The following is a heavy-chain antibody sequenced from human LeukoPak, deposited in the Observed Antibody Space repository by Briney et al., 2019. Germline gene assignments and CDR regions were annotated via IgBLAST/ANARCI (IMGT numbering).Heavy chain of an antibody. CDR1: GFTFSSYS. V-gene: IGHV3-21*04. Sequence: GGSLRLSCAASGFTFSSYSMNWVRQAPGKGLEWVSSISSSSSYIYYADSVKGRFTISRDNAKNSLYLQMNSLRAEDTALYYCARGHSSSWYSFDYWGQGTLVTVSS. CDR2: ISSSSSYI. D-gene: IGHD6-13*01. CDR3: ARGHSSSWYSFDY. J-gene: IGHJ4*02.